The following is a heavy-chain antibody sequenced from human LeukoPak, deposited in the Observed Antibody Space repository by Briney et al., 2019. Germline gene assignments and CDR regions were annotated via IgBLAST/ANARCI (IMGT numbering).Heavy chain of an antibody. CDR2: ITNSGSTM. J-gene: IGHJ3*02. V-gene: IGHV3-11*04. CDR1: GFTFSDFY. CDR3: ARDTVTHDAFDI. Sequence: GGSLRLSCAASGFTFSDFYMSWIRQAPGKGLEYISYITNSGSTMYYADSIKGRFTISRDNAKNSLYLQMNSLRAEDTAVYYCARDTVTHDAFDIWGQGTMVTVSS. D-gene: IGHD4-11*01.